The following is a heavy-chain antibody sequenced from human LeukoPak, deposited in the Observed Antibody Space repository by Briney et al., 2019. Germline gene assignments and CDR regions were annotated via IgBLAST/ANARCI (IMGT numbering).Heavy chain of an antibody. Sequence: GGPLRLSCAASGFTFSSYAMTWVRQAPGKGLEWVSGINWNGGSTGYADSVKGRFTISRDNAKNSLYLQMNSLRAEDTALYYCARGLGSGWSPFFWGQGTLVTVSS. J-gene: IGHJ4*02. CDR3: ARGLGSGWSPFF. V-gene: IGHV3-20*04. CDR1: GFTFSSYA. D-gene: IGHD6-19*01. CDR2: INWNGGST.